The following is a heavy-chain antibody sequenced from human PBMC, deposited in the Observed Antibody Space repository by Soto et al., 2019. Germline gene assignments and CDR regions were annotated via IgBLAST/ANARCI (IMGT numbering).Heavy chain of an antibody. CDR2: IYWNDDK. J-gene: IGHJ4*02. V-gene: IGHV2-5*01. Sequence: QITLKESGPPLVKPTQTLTLTCTFSGSSLTTSGVGVGWIRQPPGKALEWLALIYWNDDKYYSPSLRRRLTITKDTTKNQWVLRMTTIDPVNTATYYCAHTGSFGSGPNGGECYFDCWGQGALVTVSS. D-gene: IGHD3-10*01. CDR1: GSSLTTSGVG. CDR3: AHTGSFGSGPNGGECYFDC.